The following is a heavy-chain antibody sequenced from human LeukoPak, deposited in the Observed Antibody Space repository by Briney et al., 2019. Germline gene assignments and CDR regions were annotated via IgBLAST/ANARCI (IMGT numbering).Heavy chain of an antibody. Sequence: GASVKVSCKASGYTFTNYGISWVRQAPGQGLEWMAWISTYDHDTNYAQKFRGRVTMTTDTSTSTAYMELRSLGSDDTAVYYCVGDYFCSGGTCDDCFDPWGKGTLVTVSS. J-gene: IGHJ5*02. CDR3: VGDYFCSGGTCDDCFDP. CDR2: ISTYDHDT. V-gene: IGHV1-18*01. CDR1: GYTFTNYG. D-gene: IGHD2-15*01.